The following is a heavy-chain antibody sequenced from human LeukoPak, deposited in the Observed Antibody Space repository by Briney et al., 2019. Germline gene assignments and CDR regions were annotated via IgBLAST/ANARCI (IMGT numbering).Heavy chain of an antibody. D-gene: IGHD3-22*01. Sequence: GASVKVSCKVSGYTLTELSMHWVRQAPGKGLEWMGGFDPEDGETIYAQKFQGRVTMTEDTSTDTAYMELSSLRSEDTAVYYCATKGQFLSSGYYYPDYYCDRGVWGQGTTVTVSS. CDR1: GYTLTELS. CDR3: ATKGQFLSSGYYYPDYYCDRGV. V-gene: IGHV1-24*01. CDR2: FDPEDGET. J-gene: IGHJ6*02.